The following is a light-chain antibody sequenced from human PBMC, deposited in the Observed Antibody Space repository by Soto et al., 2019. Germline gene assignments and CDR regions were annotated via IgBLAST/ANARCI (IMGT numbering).Light chain of an antibody. CDR2: NAS. J-gene: IGKJ2*01. CDR1: QSVSRH. Sequence: EIVLTQSPATLSVSPGESATLSRRARQSVSRHLAWYQQKPGQAPRVLIYNASTRATGIPATFSGSGSGTEFTLTISSLQSEDFAVYYCLQYSDWPPRYTFGQGTKLEIK. CDR3: LQYSDWPPRYT. V-gene: IGKV3-15*01.